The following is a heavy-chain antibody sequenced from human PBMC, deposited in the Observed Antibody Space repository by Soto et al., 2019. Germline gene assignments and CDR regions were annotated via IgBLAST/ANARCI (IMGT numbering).Heavy chain of an antibody. CDR1: GFIFEDFA. J-gene: IGHJ4*02. CDR3: AKDVGSYYYGTSAYLYDY. Sequence: GGSLRLSCVGSGFIFEDFAMNWVRQVPGKGLEWVSGISWNSATLAYADSVKGRFIVSRDNAKNILYLQMNSLRAEDAALCYCAKDVGSYYYGTSAYLYDYWGQGTLVTVSS. V-gene: IGHV3-9*01. D-gene: IGHD3-10*01. CDR2: ISWNSATL.